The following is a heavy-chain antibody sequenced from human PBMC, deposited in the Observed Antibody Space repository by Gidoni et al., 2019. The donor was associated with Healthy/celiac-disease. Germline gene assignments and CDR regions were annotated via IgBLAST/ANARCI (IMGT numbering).Heavy chain of an antibody. CDR3: AKIYCSGGSGYSQRCYFDY. Sequence: EVQLLESGGGLVQPGGSLRLSCAASGFTFSSYAMRCVRQAPGKELGWGSAIVGSGGSTDYADSVKGRFTISSDNSKNTLYLQMNSLRAEDTAVYYCAKIYCSGGSGYSQRCYFDYWGQGTLVTVSS. D-gene: IGHD2-15*01. CDR1: GFTFSSYA. CDR2: IVGSGGST. J-gene: IGHJ4*02. V-gene: IGHV3-23*01.